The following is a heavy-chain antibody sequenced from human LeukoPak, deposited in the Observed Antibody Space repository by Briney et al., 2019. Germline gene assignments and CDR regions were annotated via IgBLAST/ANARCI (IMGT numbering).Heavy chain of an antibody. J-gene: IGHJ4*02. V-gene: IGHV3-21*01. CDR1: GFTFSSYS. Sequence: GGSLRLSCAASGFTFSSYSMNWVRQAPGKGLEWVSSISSSSYIYYADSVKGRFTISRDNAKNSLYLQMNSLRAEDTAVYYCARENLLTIFGPHFDYWGQGTLVTVSS. CDR3: ARENLLTIFGPHFDY. CDR2: ISSSSYI. D-gene: IGHD3-3*01.